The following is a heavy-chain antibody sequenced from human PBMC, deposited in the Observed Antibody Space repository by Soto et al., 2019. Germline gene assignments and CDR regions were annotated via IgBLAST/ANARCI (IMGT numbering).Heavy chain of an antibody. J-gene: IGHJ5*02. V-gene: IGHV3-49*03. CDR3: TRERSITIFGVVVNNWFDP. Sequence: LRLSCTASGFTFGDYAMSWFRQAPGKGLEWVGFIRSKAYGGTTEYAASVKGRFTISRDDSKSIAYLQMNSLKTEDTAVYYCTRERSITIFGVVVNNWFDPWGQGTLVT. D-gene: IGHD3-3*01. CDR2: IRSKAYGGTT. CDR1: GFTFGDYA.